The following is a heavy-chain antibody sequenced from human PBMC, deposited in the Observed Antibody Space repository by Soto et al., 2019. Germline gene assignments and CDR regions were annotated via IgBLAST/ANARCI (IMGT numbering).Heavy chain of an antibody. CDR2: ISYDGSNK. CDR1: GGTFSSYA. V-gene: IGHV3-30-3*01. Sequence: QVQLVQSGAEVKKPGSSVKVSCKASGGTFSSYAISWVRQAPGKGLEWVAVISYDGSNKNYADSVKGRFTISRDNSKNTLYLQMNSLRAEDTAVYYCARAHSSSWYQADYWGQGTLVTVSS. CDR3: ARAHSSSWYQADY. D-gene: IGHD6-13*01. J-gene: IGHJ4*02.